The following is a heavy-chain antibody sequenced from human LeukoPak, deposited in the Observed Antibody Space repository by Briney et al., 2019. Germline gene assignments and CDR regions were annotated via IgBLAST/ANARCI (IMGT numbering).Heavy chain of an antibody. CDR2: ISGSGDNT. CDR3: VNGYTYGQY. D-gene: IGHD5-18*01. CDR1: GFTVSGNH. V-gene: IGHV3-23*01. J-gene: IGHJ4*02. Sequence: GGSLRLSCAVSGFTVSGNHVTWVRQAPGKGLEWVSTISGSGDNTYYTDSVKGRFTISRDNAKNTLYLQMNSLRAEDTAVYFCVNGYTYGQYWGQGTLVTVSS.